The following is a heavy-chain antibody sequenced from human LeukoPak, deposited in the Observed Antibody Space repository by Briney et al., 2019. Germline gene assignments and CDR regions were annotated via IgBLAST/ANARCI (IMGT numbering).Heavy chain of an antibody. D-gene: IGHD3-16*02. CDR2: INPNSGGT. CDR1: VYSFTGYY. V-gene: IGHV1-2*02. CDR3: ARDIVGDPDY. Sequence: ASVKVSCEASVYSFTGYYMHWVRQAPGQGLEWMGWINPNSGGTNYAQKFQGRVTMTRDTSISTAYMELSRLRSDDTAVYYCARDIVGDPDYWGQGTLVTVSS. J-gene: IGHJ4*02.